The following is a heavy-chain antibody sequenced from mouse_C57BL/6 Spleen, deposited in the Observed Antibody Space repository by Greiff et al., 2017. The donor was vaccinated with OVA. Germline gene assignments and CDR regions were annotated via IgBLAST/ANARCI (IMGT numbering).Heavy chain of an antibody. CDR3: ARPTYYGSSYDY. CDR2: IYPGSGSP. Sequence: VQLQQPGAELVKPGASVKMSCKASGYTFTSYWITWVKQRPGQGLEWIGDIYPGSGSPNYNEKFKSKATLTVDTSSSTAYMQLSSLTSEDSAVDYYARPTYYGSSYDYWGQGTTLTVSS. CDR1: GYTFTSYW. D-gene: IGHD1-1*01. J-gene: IGHJ2*01. V-gene: IGHV1-55*01.